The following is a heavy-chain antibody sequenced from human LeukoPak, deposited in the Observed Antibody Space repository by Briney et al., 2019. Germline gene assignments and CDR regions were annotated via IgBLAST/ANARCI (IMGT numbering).Heavy chain of an antibody. CDR1: GYTFTSYG. CDR3: ARDGYDSGSYHYYYYMDV. Sequence: ASVKVSCKASGYTFTSYGISWVRQAPGQGLEWMGWISAYNGNTNYAQKLQGRVTMTTDTSTSTAYMELRSLRSDDTAVYYCARDGYDSGSYHYYYYMDVWGKGTTVTISS. J-gene: IGHJ6*03. CDR2: ISAYNGNT. V-gene: IGHV1-18*01. D-gene: IGHD3-10*01.